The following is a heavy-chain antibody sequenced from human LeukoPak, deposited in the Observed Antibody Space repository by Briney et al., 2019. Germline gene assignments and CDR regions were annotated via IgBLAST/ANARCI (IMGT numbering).Heavy chain of an antibody. D-gene: IGHD5-18*01. Sequence: GGSLRLSCAASGFSFSNFAMHWVRQAPGKGLEWVAHISYDGSSKYNEDSVKGRFTISRDNAKNSLYLQMNSLRAEDTAVYYCARDPGYNYGYHWYFDLWGRGILVTVSS. J-gene: IGHJ2*01. CDR1: GFSFSNFA. CDR3: ARDPGYNYGYHWYFDL. V-gene: IGHV3-30*04. CDR2: ISYDGSSK.